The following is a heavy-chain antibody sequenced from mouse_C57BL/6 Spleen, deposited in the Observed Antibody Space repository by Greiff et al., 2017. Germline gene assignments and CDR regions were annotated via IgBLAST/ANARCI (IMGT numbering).Heavy chain of an antibody. Sequence: QVQLQQPGAELVKPGASVKLSCKASGYTFTSYWMQWVKQRPGQGLEWIGEIDPSDSYTNYKQTFKGKATLTVDTSSSTAYMQLSSLTSEDSAVYYCARNDYDDYAMDYWGQGTSVTVSS. V-gene: IGHV1-50*01. CDR3: ARNDYDDYAMDY. CDR1: GYTFTSYW. CDR2: IDPSDSYT. J-gene: IGHJ4*01. D-gene: IGHD2-4*01.